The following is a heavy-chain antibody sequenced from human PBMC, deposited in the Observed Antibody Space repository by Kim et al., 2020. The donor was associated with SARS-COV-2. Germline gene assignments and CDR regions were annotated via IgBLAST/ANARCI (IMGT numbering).Heavy chain of an antibody. CDR3: ASESTAGNDY. Sequence: STNHHPSLKSRVTMSVDTSKNQFSLKLSSGTAADTAVYYCASESTAGNDYWGQGTLVTVSS. D-gene: IGHD6-13*01. J-gene: IGHJ4*02. CDR2: ST. V-gene: IGHV4-4*07.